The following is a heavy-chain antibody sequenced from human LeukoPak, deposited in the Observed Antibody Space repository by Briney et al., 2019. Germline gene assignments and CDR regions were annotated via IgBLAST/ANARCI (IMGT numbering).Heavy chain of an antibody. V-gene: IGHV3-74*01. CDR3: ARVYSRGPFDS. D-gene: IGHD6-13*01. J-gene: IGHJ4*02. Sequence: GGSLRLSCAASGFTFSTYWTHWVRQAPGKGLVWVSRVNSDGSGTTYAASVKGRFTISRDNAKNTLYLQMNSLRAEDTAMYYCARVYSRGPFDSWGQGTLVTVSS. CDR2: VNSDGSGT. CDR1: GFTFSTYW.